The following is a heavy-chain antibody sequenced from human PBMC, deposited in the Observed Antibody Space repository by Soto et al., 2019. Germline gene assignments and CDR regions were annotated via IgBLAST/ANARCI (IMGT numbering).Heavy chain of an antibody. D-gene: IGHD5-12*01. CDR3: AREGSYSAYNFAHGIQLWSFDF. J-gene: IGHJ4*02. Sequence: SETLSLTCTVSGGSINTFYWSWVRQPAGKGLEWMGRMFSSGSTSFNSSLESRVDMSVVTSKNHFSLNLSSMTAADMAVYYCAREGSYSAYNFAHGIQLWSFDFWGQGALVTVSS. CDR1: GGSINTFY. V-gene: IGHV4-4*07. CDR2: MFSSGST.